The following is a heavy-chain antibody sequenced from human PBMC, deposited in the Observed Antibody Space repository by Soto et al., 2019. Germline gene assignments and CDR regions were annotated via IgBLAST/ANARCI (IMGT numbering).Heavy chain of an antibody. D-gene: IGHD6-13*01. V-gene: IGHV1-18*01. Sequence: QVQLVQSGAEVKKPGASVKVSCKASGYTFTSYGISWVRQAPGQGLEWMGWISAYNGNTNYAQKLQGRVTMTRAPATSTAYMELWSLRSDDRAVYYCGRESSSSCHDCWGEGTRVTFSS. CDR3: GRESSSSCHDC. CDR2: ISAYNGNT. J-gene: IGHJ4*02. CDR1: GYTFTSYG.